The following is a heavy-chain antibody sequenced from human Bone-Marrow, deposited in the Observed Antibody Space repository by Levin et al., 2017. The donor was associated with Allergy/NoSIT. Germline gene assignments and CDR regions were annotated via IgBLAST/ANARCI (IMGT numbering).Heavy chain of an antibody. CDR2: ISFDGSSK. J-gene: IGHJ4*02. Sequence: GESLKISCAVSGFDFSRYGMHWVRQAPGKGLESVAVISFDGSSKNYADSVKGRFTISRDNSKNTVDLQLNNLRPEDTAIYYCAKDRGSGWANYFDFWGQGTLVSVSS. V-gene: IGHV3-30*18. CDR3: AKDRGSGWANYFDF. D-gene: IGHD6-19*01. CDR1: GFDFSRYG.